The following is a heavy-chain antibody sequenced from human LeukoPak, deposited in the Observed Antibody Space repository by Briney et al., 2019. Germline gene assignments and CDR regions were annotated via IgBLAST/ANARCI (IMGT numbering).Heavy chain of an antibody. V-gene: IGHV3-48*01. D-gene: IGHD1-20*01. J-gene: IGHJ4*02. CDR3: ARDASVVAITATDY. CDR2: ISSSSSTI. Sequence: GGSLRLSCAASGFTFSSYSMNWVRQAPGKGLEWVSYISSSSSTIYYADSVKGRFTISRDNSKNTLYLQMNSLRPEDTAVYYCARDASVVAITATDYWGQGDLVSVSS. CDR1: GFTFSSYS.